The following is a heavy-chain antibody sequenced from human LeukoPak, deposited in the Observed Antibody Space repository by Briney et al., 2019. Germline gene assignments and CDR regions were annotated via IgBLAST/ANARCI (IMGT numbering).Heavy chain of an antibody. CDR2: IYSGGST. V-gene: IGHV3-53*01. CDR1: GFTVSSNY. J-gene: IGHJ4*02. CDR3: ARVTPGWFGEFYFDY. D-gene: IGHD3-10*01. Sequence: GGSLRLSCAASGFTVSSNYMSWVRQAPGKGLEWASVIYSGGSTYYADSVKGRFTISRDNSKNTLYLQMNSLRAEDTAVYYCARVTPGWFGEFYFDYWGQGTLVTVSS.